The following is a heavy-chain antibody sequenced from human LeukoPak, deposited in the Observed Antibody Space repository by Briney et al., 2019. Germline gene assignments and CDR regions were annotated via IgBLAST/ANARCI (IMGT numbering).Heavy chain of an antibody. V-gene: IGHV1-18*01. CDR2: INADNGST. CDR1: GYTFTSYG. D-gene: IGHD5-24*01. J-gene: IGHJ2*01. Sequence: ASVKVSCKASGYTFTSYGISWVRQAPGQGLEWMGYINADNGSTKYLQKLQGRVTITRDTSASTAYMDLSSLRSEDTAVYYCAREMATTSWYFDLWGRGTQVTVSS. CDR3: AREMATTSWYFDL.